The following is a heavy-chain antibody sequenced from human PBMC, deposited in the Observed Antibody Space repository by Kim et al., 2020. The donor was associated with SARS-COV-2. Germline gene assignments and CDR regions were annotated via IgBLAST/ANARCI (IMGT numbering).Heavy chain of an antibody. D-gene: IGHD3-22*01. CDR3: ATVITYYYDSSGYYYDPPPMDV. J-gene: IGHJ6*02. CDR2: FDPEDGET. CDR1: GYTLTELS. V-gene: IGHV1-24*01. Sequence: ASVKVSCKVSGYTLTELSMHWVRQAPGKGLEWMGGFDPEDGETIYAQKFQGRVTMTEDTSTDTAYMELSSLRSEDTAVYYCATVITYYYDSSGYYYDPPPMDVWGQGTTVTVSS.